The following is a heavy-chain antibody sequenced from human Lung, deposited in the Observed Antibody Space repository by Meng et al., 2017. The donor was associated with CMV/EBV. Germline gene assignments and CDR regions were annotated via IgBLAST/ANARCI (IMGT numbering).Heavy chain of an antibody. J-gene: IGHJ5*02. V-gene: IGHV4-31*03. Sequence: LXXTVSGGSISSSAYYWSWIRQHPGKGLEWIGYIYYSGSTYYNPSLKSRVTISVDTSNTQFSLTLSSVTAADTAVYYCARGPTPTISEDWFDPWGQGXLVTVSS. CDR3: ARGPTPTISEDWFDP. CDR1: GGSISSSAYY. D-gene: IGHD3-3*01. CDR2: IYYSGST.